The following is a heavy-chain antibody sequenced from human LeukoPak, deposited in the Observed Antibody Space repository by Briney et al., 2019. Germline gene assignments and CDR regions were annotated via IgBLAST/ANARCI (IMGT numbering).Heavy chain of an antibody. CDR2: ISYDGSNK. Sequence: GGSLRLSCAASGFTFSNAWMSGVRQAPGKGVEGVADISYDGSNKYYADSVKGRFTIARDNSKNTLYLQMNSPRPDDTGVYYRARDGAGYYFDGSGPRGGYGMAVSGQGTPVTVSS. CDR1: GFTFSNAW. V-gene: IGHV3-30-3*01. D-gene: IGHD3-22*01. J-gene: IGHJ6*02. CDR3: ARDGAGYYFDGSGPRGGYGMAV.